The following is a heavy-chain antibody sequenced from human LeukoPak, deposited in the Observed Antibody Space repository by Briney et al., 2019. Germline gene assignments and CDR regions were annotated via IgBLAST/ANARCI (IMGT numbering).Heavy chain of an antibody. D-gene: IGHD3-22*01. CDR3: ARGGRVYYDSSGYLVFDAFDI. Sequence: SETLSLTCTVSGGSISSGGYYWSWIRQPPGKGLEWIGYIYHSGSTYYNPSLKSRVTISVDRSKNQFSLKLSSVTAADTAVYYCARGGRVYYDSSGYLVFDAFDIWGQGTMVTVSS. CDR2: IYHSGST. J-gene: IGHJ3*02. V-gene: IGHV4-30-2*01. CDR1: GGSISSGGYY.